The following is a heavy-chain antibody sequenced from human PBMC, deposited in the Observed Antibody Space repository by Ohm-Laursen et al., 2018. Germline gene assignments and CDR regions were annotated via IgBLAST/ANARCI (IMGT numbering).Heavy chain of an antibody. V-gene: IGHV4-59*01. CDR2: IYYSGIT. D-gene: IGHD1-26*01. CDR3: ARWPSGSLRGFDY. Sequence: SETLSLTCTVSGGSISSYYWTWIRQPPGKGLEWIGYIYYSGITNYNPSLKSRVTISVDTSKNQFSLKLSSVTAADTAVYYCARWPSGSLRGFDYWGQGTLVTVSS. CDR1: GGSISSYY. J-gene: IGHJ4*02.